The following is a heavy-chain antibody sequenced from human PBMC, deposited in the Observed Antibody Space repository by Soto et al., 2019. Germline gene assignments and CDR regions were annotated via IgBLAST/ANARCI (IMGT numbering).Heavy chain of an antibody. Sequence: QITLKESGPTLVKPTQPLTRTCTFSGFSLSSTRMAVGWIRQPPGKALEWLALIYWDDDKRYSPFLKSRLTITKDTSKNQVVLTMSTMDPVDTARYYCAHIVVAGLGYYFDYWGQGTLVTVSS. CDR1: GFSLSSTRMA. J-gene: IGHJ4*02. V-gene: IGHV2-5*02. D-gene: IGHD6-19*01. CDR3: AHIVVAGLGYYFDY. CDR2: IYWDDDK.